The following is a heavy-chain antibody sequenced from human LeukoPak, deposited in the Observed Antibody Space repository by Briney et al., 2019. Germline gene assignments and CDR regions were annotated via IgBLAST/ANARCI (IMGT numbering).Heavy chain of an antibody. CDR2: IYYSGRT. CDR1: GGSISSYY. CDR3: ARAPQLYHFDY. Sequence: PSETLSLTCTVSGGSISSYYWSWIRQSPGKGLEWIGYIYYSGRTDYNPSLKSRATISEDTSKNQFSLKLTSVTAADTAVYYCARAPQLYHFDYWGQGTLVTVSS. J-gene: IGHJ4*02. D-gene: IGHD2-15*01. V-gene: IGHV4-59*01.